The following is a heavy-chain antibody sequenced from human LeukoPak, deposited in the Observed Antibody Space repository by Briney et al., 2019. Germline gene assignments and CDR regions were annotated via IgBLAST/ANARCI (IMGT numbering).Heavy chain of an antibody. Sequence: ASVKVSCKASGGTFSSYAISWVRQAPGRGLEWMGRIIPILGIANYAQKFQGRVTITADKSTSTAYMELSSLRSEDTAVYYCARDGPYGGNSGWFDPWGQGTLVTVSS. CDR2: IIPILGIA. V-gene: IGHV1-69*04. CDR3: ARDGPYGGNSGWFDP. CDR1: GGTFSSYA. J-gene: IGHJ5*02. D-gene: IGHD4-23*01.